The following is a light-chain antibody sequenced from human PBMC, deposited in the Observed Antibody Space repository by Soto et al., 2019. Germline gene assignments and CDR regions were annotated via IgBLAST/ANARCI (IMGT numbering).Light chain of an antibody. J-gene: IGLJ2*01. CDR2: SNN. Sequence: QSALTQPPSASGTPGQRVTISCSGSSSNIGSNTVNWYQQLPGTAPKLLIYSNNQRPSGVPDRFSGSKSGTSASLAISGLQSGDEADYYCAAWDDSLNGHVVFGGGTKLTVL. CDR3: AAWDDSLNGHVV. CDR1: SSNIGSNT. V-gene: IGLV1-44*01.